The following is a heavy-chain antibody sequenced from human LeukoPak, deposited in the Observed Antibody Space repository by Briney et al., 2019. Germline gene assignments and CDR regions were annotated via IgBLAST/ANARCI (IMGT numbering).Heavy chain of an antibody. CDR1: GYTLTELS. CDR3: ARGRYSGYDLVSDY. J-gene: IGHJ4*02. CDR2: FDPEDGET. V-gene: IGHV1-24*01. D-gene: IGHD5-12*01. Sequence: ASVTVSCTVSGYTLTELSMHWVRQAPGKGLEWMGGFDPEDGETIYAQKFQGRVTMTEDTSTDTAYMELSSLRSEDTAVYYCARGRYSGYDLVSDYWGQGTLVTVSS.